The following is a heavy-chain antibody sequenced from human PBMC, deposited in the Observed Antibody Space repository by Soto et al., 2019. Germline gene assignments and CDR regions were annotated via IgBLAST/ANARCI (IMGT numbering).Heavy chain of an antibody. CDR1: GDSVTSHY. J-gene: IGHJ4*02. CDR2: MHYTGFS. D-gene: IGHD3-9*01. V-gene: IGHV4-59*02. CDR3: ATSNGNDWYAY. Sequence: SETLSLTCSFSGDSVTSHYLTWIRQSPEKGLEWIGYMHYTGFSHYNPSLKSRLTISVDTAKNQFTLQLTSVTVAYTAVYYCATSNGNDWYAYWGQGTQVTVSS.